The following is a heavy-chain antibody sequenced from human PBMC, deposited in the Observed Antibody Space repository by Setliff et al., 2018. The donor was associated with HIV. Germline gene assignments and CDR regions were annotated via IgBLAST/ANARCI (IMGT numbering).Heavy chain of an antibody. D-gene: IGHD3-10*01. Sequence: LSLTCTVSGSSISSTSYYWGWIRQPPGKGLEWIGSVYNSGSTYYNPSLKSRVTIAVGTSKNQFSLKLSSVTAADTALYYCVRSRITMVRGVIIGHNWFDPWGQGILVTVSS. CDR2: VYNSGST. CDR3: VRSRITMVRGVIIGHNWFDP. J-gene: IGHJ5*02. V-gene: IGHV4-39*01. CDR1: GSSISSTSYY.